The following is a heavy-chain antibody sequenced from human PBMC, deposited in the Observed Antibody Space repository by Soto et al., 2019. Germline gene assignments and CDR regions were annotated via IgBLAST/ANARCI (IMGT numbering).Heavy chain of an antibody. Sequence: GGSLRLSCAASGFTFSSYAMSWVRQAPGKGLEWVSAISGSGGSTYYADSVKGRFTISRDNSNYTLYLQMNSQRAETPAVYDCAKGGEVAGVATHQYCMDGWGQGTTVTVSS. V-gene: IGHV3-23*01. CDR2: ISGSGGST. CDR1: GFTFSSYA. D-gene: IGHD1-26*01. J-gene: IGHJ6*02. CDR3: AKGGEVAGVATHQYCMDG.